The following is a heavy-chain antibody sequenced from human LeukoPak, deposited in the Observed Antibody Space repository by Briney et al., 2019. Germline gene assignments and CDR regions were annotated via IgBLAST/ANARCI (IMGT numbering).Heavy chain of an antibody. D-gene: IGHD6-13*01. CDR2: IWYDGSNK. Sequence: GRSLRLSCAASGFTFSSYGMHWVRQAPGKGLEWVAVIWYDGSNKYYADSVKGRFTISRDNSKNTLYLQMNSLRAEDTAVYYCARVQGVTAAADDFDYWGQGTMVTVSS. CDR3: ARVQGVTAAADDFDY. CDR1: GFTFSSYG. J-gene: IGHJ4*02. V-gene: IGHV3-33*01.